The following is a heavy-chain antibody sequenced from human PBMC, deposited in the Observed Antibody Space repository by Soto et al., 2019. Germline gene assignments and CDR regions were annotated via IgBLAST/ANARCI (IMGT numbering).Heavy chain of an antibody. CDR1: GGSISSSSYY. D-gene: IGHD3-3*01. CDR2: VYDSGST. V-gene: IGHV4-39*01. CDR3: ARGLDYDFWSGYPLDY. J-gene: IGHJ4*02. Sequence: QLQLQESGPGLVKPSETLSLTCTVSGGSISSSSYYWGWIRQPPGKGLEWIGSVYDSGSTYYNPSLKSRVTISVDTSKNQFSLKLSSVTAADTAVYYCARGLDYDFWSGYPLDYWGQGTLVTVSS.